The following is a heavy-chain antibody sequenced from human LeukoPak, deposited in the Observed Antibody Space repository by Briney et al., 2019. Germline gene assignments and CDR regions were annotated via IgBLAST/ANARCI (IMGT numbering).Heavy chain of an antibody. Sequence: GGSLRLSCSPSGFTFSSSAMSWVRQAPGKGLEWVSAICTSGDRTFYADSVKGRFTISRDNSKNTRYLQMNSLRAEDTAVYYCARDRPYFDYWGEGTLVTVS. CDR1: GFTFSSSA. CDR3: ARDRPYFDY. J-gene: IGHJ4*02. CDR2: ICTSGDRT. V-gene: IGHV3-23*01.